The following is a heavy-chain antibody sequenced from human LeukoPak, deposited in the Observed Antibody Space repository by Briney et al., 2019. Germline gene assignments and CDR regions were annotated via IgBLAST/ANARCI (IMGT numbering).Heavy chain of an antibody. V-gene: IGHV4-30-2*01. CDR3: ARERGSSGWYGRSGLSSFQH. CDR2: IYYSGST. J-gene: IGHJ1*01. Sequence: SQTLSLTCTVSGDSISSSGSYWTWIRQPPGKGLEWIGYIYYSGSTYYTPSLKSRVTISVDRSKNQFSLELGSLTAADTAVYYCARERGSSGWYGRSGLSSFQHWGQGTLVTVSS. D-gene: IGHD6-19*01. CDR1: GDSISSSGSY.